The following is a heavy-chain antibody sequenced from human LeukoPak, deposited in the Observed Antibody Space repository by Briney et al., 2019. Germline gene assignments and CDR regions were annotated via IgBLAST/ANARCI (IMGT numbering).Heavy chain of an antibody. Sequence: SETLSLTCTVSGGSISSSTYYWGWIRQPPGKGLEWIGSIYYSGTTYYSPSLKSRVTISADTSQNQFSLKLTSMTAADTAVYYCARGEDIAAAGLDYWGQGTLVTASS. CDR1: GGSISSSTYY. J-gene: IGHJ4*02. CDR2: IYYSGTT. V-gene: IGHV4-39*01. D-gene: IGHD6-13*01. CDR3: ARGEDIAAAGLDY.